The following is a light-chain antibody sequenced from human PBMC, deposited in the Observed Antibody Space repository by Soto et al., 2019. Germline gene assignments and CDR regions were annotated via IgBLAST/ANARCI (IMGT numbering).Light chain of an antibody. J-gene: IGKJ1*01. Sequence: EIVLTQSPGTLSLSPGERATLSCRASQSVGSSYLAWYHQKPGQAPRPLVYGASSRATGIPDRFSGSWSGTDFTLTSRRLEPEDFAVYYCQQDGSSPRTFGQGTKVEI. CDR3: QQDGSSPRT. CDR2: GAS. CDR1: QSVGSSY. V-gene: IGKV3-20*01.